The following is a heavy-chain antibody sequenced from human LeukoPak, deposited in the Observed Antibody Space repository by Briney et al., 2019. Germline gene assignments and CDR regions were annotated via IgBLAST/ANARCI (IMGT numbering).Heavy chain of an antibody. CDR2: ISGSGGST. J-gene: IGHJ4*02. D-gene: IGHD3-22*01. CDR3: AKVIRKYYESSGSKFDY. V-gene: IGHV3-23*01. CDR1: GFTFSSYA. Sequence: GGSLRLSCAASGFTFSSYAMSWVRQAPGKGLEWVSGISGSGGSTYYADSVKGRFTISRDNSKNTLYLQMNSLRAEDTAVYYCAKVIRKYYESSGSKFDYWGQGTLVTVSS.